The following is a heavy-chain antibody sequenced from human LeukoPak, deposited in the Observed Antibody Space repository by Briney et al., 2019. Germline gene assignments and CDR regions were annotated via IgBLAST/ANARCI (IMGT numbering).Heavy chain of an antibody. CDR2: INSDGSST. CDR1: GFTFSSYW. J-gene: IGHJ6*02. V-gene: IGHV3-74*01. Sequence: GGSLRLSCAASGFTFSSYWMHWVRQAPGKGLVWVSRINSDGSSTSYADSVKGRFTISRDNAKNTLYLQMNSLRAEDTAVYYCAREGVWRQQLVDYYYGMDVWAKGPRSPSP. CDR3: AREGVWRQQLVDYYYGMDV. D-gene: IGHD6-13*01.